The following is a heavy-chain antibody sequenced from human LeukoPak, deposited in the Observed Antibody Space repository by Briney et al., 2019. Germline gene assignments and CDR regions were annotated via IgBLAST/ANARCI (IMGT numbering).Heavy chain of an antibody. CDR3: ASLQQGATRGLFDY. CDR1: GFTFSSYS. CDR2: ISSSSSYI. Sequence: GGSLRLSCAASGFTFSSYSMNWVRQAPGKGLEWVSSISSSSSYIYYADSVKGRFTISRDNAKNSLYLQMNSLRAEDTAEYYCASLQQGATRGLFDYWGQGTLVTVSS. J-gene: IGHJ4*02. V-gene: IGHV3-21*01. D-gene: IGHD1-26*01.